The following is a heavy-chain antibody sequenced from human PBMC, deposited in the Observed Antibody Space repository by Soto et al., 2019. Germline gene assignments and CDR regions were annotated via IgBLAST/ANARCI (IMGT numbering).Heavy chain of an antibody. V-gene: IGHV3-15*07. CDR1: GFTFSNAW. CDR2: IKSKTDGGTT. CDR3: TTAYYYDSSGYSPEYYGMDV. J-gene: IGHJ6*02. Sequence: EVQLVESGGGLVKPGGSLRLSCAASGFTFSNAWMNWVRQAPGKGLEWVGRIKSKTDGGTTDYAAPGKGRFTISRDDSKNTLYLQMNSLKTEDTAVYYCTTAYYYDSSGYSPEYYGMDVWGQGTTVTVSS. D-gene: IGHD3-22*01.